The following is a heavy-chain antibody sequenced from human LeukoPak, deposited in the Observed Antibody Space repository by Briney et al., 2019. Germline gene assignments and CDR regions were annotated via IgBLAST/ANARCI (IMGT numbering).Heavy chain of an antibody. V-gene: IGHV3-23*01. D-gene: IGHD3-22*01. J-gene: IGHJ4*02. CDR3: ASQRYYYDSSGYYD. CDR2: ISGSGGST. Sequence: GGSLRLSCAASGFTFSSYAMSWVRQAPGKGLGWVSAISGSGGSTYYADSVKGRFTISRDNSKNTLYLQMNSLRAEDTAVYYCASQRYYYDSSGYYDWGQGTLVTVSS. CDR1: GFTFSSYA.